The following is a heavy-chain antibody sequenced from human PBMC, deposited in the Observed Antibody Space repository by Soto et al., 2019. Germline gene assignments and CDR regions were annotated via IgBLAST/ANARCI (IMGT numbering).Heavy chain of an antibody. Sequence: LSLTCAVYGGSFSGYYWSWIRQPPGKGLEWIGEINHSGSTNYNPSLKSRVTISVDTSKNQFSLKLSSVTAADTAVYYCARGGLSRYYGSGSYYPDWGQGTLVTV. J-gene: IGHJ4*02. CDR2: INHSGST. D-gene: IGHD3-10*01. V-gene: IGHV4-34*01. CDR1: GGSFSGYY. CDR3: ARGGLSRYYGSGSYYPD.